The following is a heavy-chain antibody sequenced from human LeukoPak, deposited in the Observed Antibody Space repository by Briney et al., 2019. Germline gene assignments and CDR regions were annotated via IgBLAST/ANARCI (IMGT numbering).Heavy chain of an antibody. J-gene: IGHJ4*02. D-gene: IGHD3-16*01. CDR3: ARGRGSSLHDS. Sequence: GGSLRLSCAASGFAFSSCAMSWVRQAPGKGLEWVSAISGSGGSTYYADSVKGRFTISRDNSKNTLYLQMNSLRAEDTAVYYCARGRGSSLHDSWGQGTLVTVSS. V-gene: IGHV3-23*01. CDR2: ISGSGGST. CDR1: GFAFSSCA.